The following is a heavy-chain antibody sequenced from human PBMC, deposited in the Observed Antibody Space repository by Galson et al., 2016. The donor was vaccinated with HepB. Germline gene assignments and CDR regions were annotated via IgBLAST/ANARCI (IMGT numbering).Heavy chain of an antibody. V-gene: IGHV3-64D*09. CDR3: VTQYGVDV. CDR2: ISSDAVTT. Sequence: SLRLSCAASGFTFSSYAMHWVRQAPGKGLEHVSAISSDAVTTYYADSVKGRFTISRENSKNTLYLQMSGLRAEDTAVYYCVTQYGVDVWGQGTTVTVS. J-gene: IGHJ6*02. CDR1: GFTFSSYA.